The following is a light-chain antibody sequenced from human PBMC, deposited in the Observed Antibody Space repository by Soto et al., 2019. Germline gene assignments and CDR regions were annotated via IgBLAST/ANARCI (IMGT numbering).Light chain of an antibody. CDR2: GAS. CDR1: QSVSNN. Sequence: EIVLTQSPGTLSLSPGERATLSCRASQSVSNNYLAWYQQKPGQAPRLLIYGASNRATGIPDRFSGSGSGTEFTPTISSLQSEDFAVYYCQQYNNWPRTFGQRTKVDIK. J-gene: IGKJ1*01. V-gene: IGKV3D-15*01. CDR3: QQYNNWPRT.